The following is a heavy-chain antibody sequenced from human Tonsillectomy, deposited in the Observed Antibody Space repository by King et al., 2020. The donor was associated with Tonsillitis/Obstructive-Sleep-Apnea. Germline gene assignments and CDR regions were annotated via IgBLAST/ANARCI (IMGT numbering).Heavy chain of an antibody. V-gene: IGHV3-48*02. Sequence: VQLVESGGGLVQPGGSLRLSCVASGFPFESYTMNWVRQAPGKGLEWVSFISATSATIYYATSVRGRFTVSRDNAENSLFLHMNSLRDDDTAVYFCARARRPIFGIISPFDPWGQGTPVIVSS. J-gene: IGHJ5*02. D-gene: IGHD3-3*01. CDR2: ISATSATI. CDR1: GFPFESYT. CDR3: ARARRPIFGIISPFDP.